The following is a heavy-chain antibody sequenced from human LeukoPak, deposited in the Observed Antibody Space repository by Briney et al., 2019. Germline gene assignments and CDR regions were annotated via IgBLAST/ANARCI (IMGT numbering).Heavy chain of an antibody. J-gene: IGHJ3*02. D-gene: IGHD3-3*01. CDR1: GFTFSSYE. V-gene: IGHV3-48*03. Sequence: PGGSLRLSCAASGFTFSSYEMNWVRQAPGKGLEWVSYISSSGSTVYYADSVKGRFTISRDNSKNTLYLQMSSLRADDTAVYYCAKDRNNFWSAYSDAFDIWGQGTMVTVSS. CDR3: AKDRNNFWSAYSDAFDI. CDR2: ISSSGSTV.